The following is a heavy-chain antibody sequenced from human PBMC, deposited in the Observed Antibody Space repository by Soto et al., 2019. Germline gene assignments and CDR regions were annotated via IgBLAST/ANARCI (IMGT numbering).Heavy chain of an antibody. D-gene: IGHD3-10*01. J-gene: IGHJ6*02. V-gene: IGHV1-69*02. Sequence: GASVKVSCKVSGYTLTELSMHWVRQAPRQGLEWMGRIIPILGIANYAQKFQGRVTITADKSTSTAYMELSSLRSEDTAVHYCASPATHGIRGRGLPITYYGMDVWGQGTTVTVSS. CDR3: ASPATHGIRGRGLPITYYGMDV. CDR1: GYTLTELS. CDR2: IIPILGIA.